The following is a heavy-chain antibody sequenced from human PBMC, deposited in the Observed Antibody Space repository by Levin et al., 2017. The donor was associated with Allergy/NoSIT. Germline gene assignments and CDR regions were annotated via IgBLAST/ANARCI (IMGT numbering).Heavy chain of an antibody. CDR1: GFTFRPSY. Sequence: LSLTCAASGFTFRPSYMHWVRQAPGKGLAWVSHIHSDTSITNYADSVKGRFTISRDNAKNTLYLQMNSLRAEDTAVYYCARGGCSATSCLDYWGQGTLVTVSS. CDR2: IHSDTSIT. CDR3: ARGGCSATSCLDY. V-gene: IGHV3-74*01. D-gene: IGHD2-2*01. J-gene: IGHJ4*02.